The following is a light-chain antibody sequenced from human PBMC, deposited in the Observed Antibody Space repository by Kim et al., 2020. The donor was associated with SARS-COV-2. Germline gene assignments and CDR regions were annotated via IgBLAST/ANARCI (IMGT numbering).Light chain of an antibody. Sequence: LAPGERATLSCRASQTVNSDLAWYEHKPGQAPRLLLYDISNRATGIPPRFSGTGTGTDFTLTIDSLETADSAVYYCQQRDNWPYTFGQGTRLEI. CDR1: QTVNSD. V-gene: IGKV3-11*01. J-gene: IGKJ2*01. CDR2: DIS. CDR3: QQRDNWPYT.